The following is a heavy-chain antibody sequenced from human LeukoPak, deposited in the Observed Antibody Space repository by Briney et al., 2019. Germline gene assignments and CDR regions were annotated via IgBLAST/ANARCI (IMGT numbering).Heavy chain of an antibody. Sequence: SETLSLTCAVYGGSFSGYYWSWIRQPPGKGLEWIGEINHSGSTNYNPSLKSRVTISVDTSKHQFSLKLSSVTAADTAVYYCARGLQPLYYFDYWGQGTLVTVSS. CDR3: ARGLQPLYYFDY. CDR1: GGSFSGYY. V-gene: IGHV4-34*01. J-gene: IGHJ4*02. D-gene: IGHD6-13*01. CDR2: INHSGST.